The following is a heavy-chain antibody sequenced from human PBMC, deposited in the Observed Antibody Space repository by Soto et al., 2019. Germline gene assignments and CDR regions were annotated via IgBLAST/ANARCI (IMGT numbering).Heavy chain of an antibody. CDR2: IKSRTHGGTT. CDR1: AGTFSSYG. V-gene: IGHV3-15*01. J-gene: IGHJ4*02. Sequence: HLVQSGPEVKKPGSSVKVSCKISAGTFSSYGINWVRQAPGKGLEWVGRIKSRTHGGTTDYAAPVKGRFTISRDDSKNTLYLQMNSLRTEDTAVYYCTTTAGINMIVVEDTIDYWGQGTLVTVSS. CDR3: TTTAGINMIVVEDTIDY. D-gene: IGHD3-22*01.